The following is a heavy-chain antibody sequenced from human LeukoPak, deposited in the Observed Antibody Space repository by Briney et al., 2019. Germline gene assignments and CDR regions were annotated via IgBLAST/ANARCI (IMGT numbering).Heavy chain of an antibody. J-gene: IGHJ4*02. CDR2: IGPTDSSI. V-gene: IGHV3-11*01. CDR3: AKVGTEVGY. D-gene: IGHD1-1*01. CDR1: GFTFSDYI. Sequence: GGSLRLSCTASGFTFSDYILSWLRQAPGKGLEWVAYIGPTDSSIYYEDSVRGRLTISRDNTKNSIHLQMTSLRAEDTAVYFCAKVGTEVGYWGQGTRVTVSS.